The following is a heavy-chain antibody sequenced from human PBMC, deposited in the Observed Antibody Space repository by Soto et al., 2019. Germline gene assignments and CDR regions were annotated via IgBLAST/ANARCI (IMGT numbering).Heavy chain of an antibody. V-gene: IGHV1-18*01. J-gene: IGHJ4*02. CDR3: ARDPYLGDHQY. CDR2: ISAYSGKT. Sequence: QVQLVQSGGEVKKPGASVKVSCKTSGYTFTTYGIIGVRQAPGQGREWVGWISAYSGKTHYAQKFQGKVTMTTDTSTNTAYLELRSLRSDDTAVYYCARDPYLGDHQYWGQGTLVTVSS. D-gene: IGHD3-16*01. CDR1: GYTFTTYG.